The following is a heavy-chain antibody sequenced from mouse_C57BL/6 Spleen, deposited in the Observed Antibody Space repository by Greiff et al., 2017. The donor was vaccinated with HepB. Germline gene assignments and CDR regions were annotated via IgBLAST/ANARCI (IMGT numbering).Heavy chain of an antibody. D-gene: IGHD1-1*02. CDR2: ISYDGSN. Sequence: EVQLVESGPGLVKPSQSLSLTCSVTGYSITSGYYWNWIRQFPGNKLEWMGYISYDGSNNYNPSLKNRISITRDTSKNQFFLKLNSVTTEDTATYYCARDGGNYFYAMDYWGQGTSVTVSS. V-gene: IGHV3-6*01. CDR3: ARDGGNYFYAMDY. J-gene: IGHJ4*01. CDR1: GYSITSGYY.